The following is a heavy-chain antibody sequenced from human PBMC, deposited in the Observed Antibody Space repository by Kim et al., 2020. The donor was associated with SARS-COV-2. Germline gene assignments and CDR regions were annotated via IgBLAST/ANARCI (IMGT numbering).Heavy chain of an antibody. V-gene: IGHV3-74*03. CDR1: GFSFSNYW. Sequence: GGSLRLSCAASGFSFSNYWMHWVRQAPGKGLVLVSRVDPYGVLTTYADSVKGRFTISRDNAKNTLYLQMNSLRGEDTAVYYCASSETMIFGTLKFDPWGRGSLVPVYS. CDR3: ASSETMIFGTLKFDP. J-gene: IGHJ5*02. CDR2: VDPYGVLT. D-gene: IGHD3-9*01.